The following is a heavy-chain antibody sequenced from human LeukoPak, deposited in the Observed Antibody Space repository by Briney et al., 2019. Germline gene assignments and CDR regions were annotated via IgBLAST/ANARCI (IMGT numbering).Heavy chain of an antibody. J-gene: IGHJ4*02. CDR1: GYSISSGYY. V-gene: IGHV4-38-2*02. CDR3: ARAGIVGATVAN. Sequence: PSETLSLTCTVSGYSISSGYYWGWIRQPPGKGLEWIGSIYHSGSTYYNPSLKSRVTISVDTSKNQFSLKLSSVTAADTAVYYCARAGIVGATVANWGQGTLVTVSS. CDR2: IYHSGST. D-gene: IGHD1-26*01.